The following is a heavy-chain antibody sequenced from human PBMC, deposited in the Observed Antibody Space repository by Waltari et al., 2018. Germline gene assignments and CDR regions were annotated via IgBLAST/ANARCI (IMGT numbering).Heavy chain of an antibody. Sequence: QLQLQESGPGLVKPSETLSLTCTVSGGSISSSSYYWGWIRQPPGKGLEWIGSNYYSGSTYYNPSLKSRVTISVDTSKNQFSLKLSSVTAADTAVYYCARLSGSYYGEGFDPWGQGTLVTVSS. CDR3: ARLSGSYYGEGFDP. D-gene: IGHD1-26*01. J-gene: IGHJ5*02. V-gene: IGHV4-39*01. CDR1: GGSISSSSYY. CDR2: NYYSGST.